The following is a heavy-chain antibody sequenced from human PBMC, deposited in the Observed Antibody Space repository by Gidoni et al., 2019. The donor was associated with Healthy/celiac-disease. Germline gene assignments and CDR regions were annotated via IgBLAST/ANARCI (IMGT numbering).Heavy chain of an antibody. CDR1: GYTFPSYD. J-gene: IGHJ4*02. Sequence: QVQLVQSGAEVKKPGASVKVSCKASGYTFPSYDINWVRQATGQGLEWMGWMNPNSGNTGYAQKFQGRVTMTRNTSISTAYMELSSLRSEDTAVYYCARLYYDILTGYYNFDYWGQGTLVTVSS. CDR2: MNPNSGNT. V-gene: IGHV1-8*01. CDR3: ARLYYDILTGYYNFDY. D-gene: IGHD3-9*01.